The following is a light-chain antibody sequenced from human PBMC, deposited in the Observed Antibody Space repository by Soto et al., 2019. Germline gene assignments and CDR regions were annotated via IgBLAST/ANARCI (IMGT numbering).Light chain of an antibody. J-gene: IGKJ4*01. CDR3: QQRSNWPLA. V-gene: IGKV3-11*01. CDR1: QSISSD. CDR2: DAS. Sequence: EIVLTQSPATLSLSPGESATLSCRASQSISSDLAWYQQKPGQAPRLLIYDASNTVTGIPARFSGSGSGTDFTLTISSLEPEDFAVYYCQQRSNWPLAFGGGTKVEIK.